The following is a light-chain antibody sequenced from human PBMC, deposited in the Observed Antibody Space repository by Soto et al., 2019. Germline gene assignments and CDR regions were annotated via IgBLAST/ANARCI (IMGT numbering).Light chain of an antibody. J-gene: IGKJ3*01. V-gene: IGKV1-33*01. CDR2: DAS. CDR3: LQYDNLPLT. Sequence: DIQMTQSPSSLSASVGDRVTITCQASQDISNYLNWYQQKPGKAPKLLIYDASNLETGVPSRFSGSGSGTDFTFTISSLQPEDIATDYCLQYDNLPLTFGPGTKVDIK. CDR1: QDISNY.